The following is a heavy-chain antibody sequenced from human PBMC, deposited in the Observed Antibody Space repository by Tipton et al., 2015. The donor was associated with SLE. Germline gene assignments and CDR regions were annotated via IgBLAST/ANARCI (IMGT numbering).Heavy chain of an antibody. CDR2: MNPNSGNT. Sequence: QSGAEVKKPGASVKVSCKASGYTFTSYDINWVRQATGQGLEWMGWMNPNSGNTGYAEKFQGRVTMTRNTSITTAYMELSSLRSEDTAVYYCARYGGGWLGYYYYMDVWGKGTTVTVSS. CDR1: GYTFTSYD. D-gene: IGHD2-15*01. V-gene: IGHV1-8*02. J-gene: IGHJ6*03. CDR3: ARYGGGWLGYYYYMDV.